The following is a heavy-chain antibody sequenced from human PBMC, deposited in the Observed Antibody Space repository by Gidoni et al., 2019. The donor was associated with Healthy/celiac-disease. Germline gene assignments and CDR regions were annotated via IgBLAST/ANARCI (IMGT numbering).Heavy chain of an antibody. D-gene: IGHD1-20*01. CDR1: GGSISSYY. CDR3: AREWRAPRYYYGMDV. V-gene: IGHV4-59*01. CDR2: IYYSGST. J-gene: IGHJ6*02. Sequence: QVQLQESGPGLVKPSATLSLTCTVSGGSISSYYWSWIRQPPGKGLEWIGYIYYSGSTNYNPSLKSRVTISVDTSKNQFSLKLSSVTAADTAVYYCAREWRAPRYYYGMDVWGQGTTVTVSS.